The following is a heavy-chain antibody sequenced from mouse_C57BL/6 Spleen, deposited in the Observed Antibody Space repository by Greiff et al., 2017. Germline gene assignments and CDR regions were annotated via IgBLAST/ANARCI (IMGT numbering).Heavy chain of an antibody. CDR2: INPNNGGT. CDR3: AREGVPNYYGSSYVYFDY. V-gene: IGHV1-22*01. Sequence: EVQLQESGPELVKPGASVKMSCKASGYTFTDYNMHWVKQSHGKSLEWIGYINPNNGGTSYNQKFKGKATLTVNKSSSTAYMELRSLTSEDSAVYYCAREGVPNYYGSSYVYFDYWGQGTTLTVSS. CDR1: GYTFTDYN. D-gene: IGHD1-1*01. J-gene: IGHJ2*01.